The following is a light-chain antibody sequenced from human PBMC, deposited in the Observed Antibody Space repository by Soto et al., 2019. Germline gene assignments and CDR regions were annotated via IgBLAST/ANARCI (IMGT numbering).Light chain of an antibody. CDR1: SSDAGGYNY. V-gene: IGLV2-14*01. Sequence: QSVLTQPASVSGSPGQSSTISCTGTSSDAGGYNYVSWYQQRPGKAPKLMIYDVSNRPSGVSNRFSGSKSGNTASLTISGLQAEDEADYYCSSYTSSSTYVFGTGTKVTVL. J-gene: IGLJ1*01. CDR2: DVS. CDR3: SSYTSSSTYV.